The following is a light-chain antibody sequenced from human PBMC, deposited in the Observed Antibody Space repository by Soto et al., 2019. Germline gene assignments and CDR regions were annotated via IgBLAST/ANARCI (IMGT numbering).Light chain of an antibody. J-gene: IGKJ1*01. CDR2: EAS. CDR3: QQFRNWPWT. V-gene: IGKV3-11*01. CDR1: QIISTD. Sequence: EIVLTQSPATLSLSPGERATLSCRASQIISTDLVWYQQRRGQSPRLLISEASKRATGIPARFSGNGSGTEFTLTISSLQSEDFAVYYCQQFRNWPWTFGQGTKVDIK.